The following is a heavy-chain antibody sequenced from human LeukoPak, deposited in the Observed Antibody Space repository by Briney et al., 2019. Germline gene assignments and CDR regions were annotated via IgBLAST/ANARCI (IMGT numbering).Heavy chain of an antibody. CDR1: GFTFSSYA. CDR3: TTEYYYDSSGLFDY. D-gene: IGHD3-22*01. J-gene: IGHJ4*02. CDR2: IKSKRDGGTT. V-gene: IGHV3-15*01. Sequence: GGSLRLSCATSGFTFSSYAMSWVRQAPGKGLEWVGHIKSKRDGGTTDYAAPVNGRFTISRDDSKNTLYLQMNSLKTEDTAVYYCTTEYYYDSSGLFDYWGQGTLVTVSS.